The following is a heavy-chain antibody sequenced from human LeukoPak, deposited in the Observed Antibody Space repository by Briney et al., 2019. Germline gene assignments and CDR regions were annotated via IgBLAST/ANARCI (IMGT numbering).Heavy chain of an antibody. J-gene: IGHJ6*02. CDR3: ARDSGRYISGQGPYYYHGMDV. CDR1: GFTFSSYA. V-gene: IGHV3-23*01. D-gene: IGHD6-19*01. Sequence: GGSPRLSCAASGFTFSSYAMSWVRQAPGKGLEWVSAISGSGGSTYYADSVKGRFTISRDNSKNTLYLQMNSLRPEDTAVYYCARDSGRYISGQGPYYYHGMDVWGQGTTVTVSS. CDR2: ISGSGGST.